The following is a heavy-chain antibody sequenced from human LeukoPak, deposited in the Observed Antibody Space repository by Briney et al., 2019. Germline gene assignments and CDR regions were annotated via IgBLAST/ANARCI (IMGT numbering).Heavy chain of an antibody. J-gene: IGHJ4*02. CDR2: IYYSGST. D-gene: IGHD6-19*01. CDR3: ARFGSGWWYNDY. CDR1: GGSISSYY. Sequence: KASETLSLTCTVSGGSISSYYWSWIRQPPGKGLEWIGYIYYSGSTNYNPSLKSRVTISVDTSKNQFSLKLSSVTAADTAVYYCARFGSGWWYNDYWGQGTLVTVSS. V-gene: IGHV4-59*01.